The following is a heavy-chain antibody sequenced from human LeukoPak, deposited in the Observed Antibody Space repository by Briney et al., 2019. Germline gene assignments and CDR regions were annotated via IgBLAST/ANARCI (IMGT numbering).Heavy chain of an antibody. CDR1: GFTFSSYS. V-gene: IGHV3-7*01. Sequence: GGSLRLSCAASGFTFSSYSMNWVRQAPGKGLEWVASIREDGSEKTSVDSVKGRFTISRDNAKNSLYLQMNSLRADDTAVYYCAELGITMIGGVWGKGTTVTISS. CDR2: IREDGSEK. CDR3: AELGITMIGGV. J-gene: IGHJ6*04. D-gene: IGHD3-10*02.